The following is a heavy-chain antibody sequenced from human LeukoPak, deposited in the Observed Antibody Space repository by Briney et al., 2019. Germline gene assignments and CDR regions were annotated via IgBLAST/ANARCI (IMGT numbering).Heavy chain of an antibody. CDR1: GFTVSSNY. CDR3: AIRYYGSGSYSY. CDR2: IYSGGST. V-gene: IGHV3-53*01. D-gene: IGHD3-10*01. Sequence: GGSLRLSCAASGFTVSSNYMSWVRQAPGKGLEWVSVIYSGGSTYYADSVKGRFTISRDNSKNTLYLQMNSPRAEDTAVYYCAIRYYGSGSYSYWGQGTLVTVSS. J-gene: IGHJ4*02.